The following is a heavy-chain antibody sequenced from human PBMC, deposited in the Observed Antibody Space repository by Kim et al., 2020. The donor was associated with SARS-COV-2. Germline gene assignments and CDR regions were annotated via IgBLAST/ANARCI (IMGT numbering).Heavy chain of an antibody. V-gene: IGHV4-39*07. D-gene: IGHD6-13*01. CDR2: IYYSGST. J-gene: IGHJ4*02. CDR1: GGSISSSSYY. CDR3: ARDWGIAAAGIDY. Sequence: SETLSLTCTVSGGSISSSSYYWGWIRQPPGKGLEWIGSIYYSGSTYYNPSLKSRVTISVDTSKNQFSLKLSSVTAADTAVYYCARDWGIAAAGIDYWGQG.